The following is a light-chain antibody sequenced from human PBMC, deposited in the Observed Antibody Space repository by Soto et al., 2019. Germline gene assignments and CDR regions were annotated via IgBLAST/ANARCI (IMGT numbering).Light chain of an antibody. Sequence: QSALTQPASVSGSPGQSITISCTGTSSDFGGYNFVSWYQQHPGKAPILMISDVTNRPSGVSNRFSGSKSGNTASLTISGLQAEDEADYYCSSYTSSTTLYVFGTGTKLTVL. V-gene: IGLV2-14*03. CDR3: SSYTSSTTLYV. J-gene: IGLJ1*01. CDR2: DVT. CDR1: SSDFGGYNF.